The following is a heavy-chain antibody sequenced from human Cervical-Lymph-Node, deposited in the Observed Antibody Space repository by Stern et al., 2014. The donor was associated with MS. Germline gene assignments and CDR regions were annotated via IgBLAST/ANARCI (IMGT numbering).Heavy chain of an antibody. CDR3: CTTYTD. D-gene: IGHD2-2*02. CDR2: IKNRAEGGTA. CDR1: GYTFAGSW. V-gene: IGHV3-15*01. Sequence: EVQLLESGGGVVKPGGSLRLSCTAPGYTFAGSWVTWVRQAPGKGLEWVGRIKNRAEGGTAEYAAPVKGRFVMSADDSETTVFLEMSGLRTEDTAIYFCCTTYTDWGQGTLVTVSS. J-gene: IGHJ4*02.